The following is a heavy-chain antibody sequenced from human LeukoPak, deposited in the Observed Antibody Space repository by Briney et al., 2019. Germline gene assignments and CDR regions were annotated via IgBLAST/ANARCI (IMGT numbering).Heavy chain of an antibody. CDR2: IYYSGST. J-gene: IGHJ5*02. V-gene: IGHV4-39*07. CDR1: GGSISTSSYY. CDR3: AKGAGPPWFDP. Sequence: PSETLSLICIVSGGSISTSSYYWGWIRQPPGKGLVWIGSIYYSGSTYYNPSLKSRVTISIDTSRNQFSMNLNSVTAADTAVYYCAKGAGPPWFDPWGQGTLVTVSS. D-gene: IGHD6-19*01.